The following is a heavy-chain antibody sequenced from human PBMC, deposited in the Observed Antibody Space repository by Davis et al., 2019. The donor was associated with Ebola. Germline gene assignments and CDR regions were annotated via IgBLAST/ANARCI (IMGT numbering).Heavy chain of an antibody. Sequence: MPSETLSLTCTVSGGSISSYYWSWIRQPPGKGLEWIGYIYYSGSTNYNPSLKSRVTISVDTSKNQFSLKLSSVTAADTAVYYCASFTYYDFWSGYSYWGQGTLVTVSS. D-gene: IGHD3-3*01. J-gene: IGHJ4*02. CDR3: ASFTYYDFWSGYSY. V-gene: IGHV4-59*12. CDR1: GGSISSYY. CDR2: IYYSGST.